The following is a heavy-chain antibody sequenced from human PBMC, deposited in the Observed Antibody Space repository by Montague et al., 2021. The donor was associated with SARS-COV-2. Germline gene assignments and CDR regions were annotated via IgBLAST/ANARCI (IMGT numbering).Heavy chain of an antibody. Sequence: SETLSLTCTVSGGSISSYYWSWIRQPPGKGLEWIGYIYYSGSTNYNPSLKSRVTISVDTSKNQFSLKLSSVTAADTAVYYCARDLVAGGMDVWGQGTTVTDSS. CDR1: GGSISSYY. V-gene: IGHV4-59*01. CDR2: IYYSGST. CDR3: ARDLVAGGMDV. D-gene: IGHD2-8*02. J-gene: IGHJ6*02.